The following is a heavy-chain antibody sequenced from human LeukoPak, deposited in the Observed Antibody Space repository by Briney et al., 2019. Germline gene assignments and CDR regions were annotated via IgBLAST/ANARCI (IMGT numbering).Heavy chain of an antibody. CDR1: GFTFSSYA. Sequence: GRSLRLSCAASGFTFSSYAMHWVRQAPGKGLEWVAVISYDGSNKYYADSVKGRFTISRDNSKNTLYLQMNSLRAEDTAVYYCARGESPIEARGSEDYWGQGTLVTVSS. J-gene: IGHJ4*02. V-gene: IGHV3-30-3*01. D-gene: IGHD6-6*01. CDR2: ISYDGSNK. CDR3: ARGESPIEARGSEDY.